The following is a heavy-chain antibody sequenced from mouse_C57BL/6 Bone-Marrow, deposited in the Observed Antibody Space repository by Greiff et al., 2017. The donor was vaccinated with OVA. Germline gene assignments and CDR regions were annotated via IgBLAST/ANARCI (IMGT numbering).Heavy chain of an antibody. Sequence: VQLQQSGAELVRPGTSVKLSCKASGYAFTNYLIEWVKQRPGQGLEWIGVINPGSGGTNYNEKFKGKATLTADKSSSTAYMQLSSLTSEDSAVYCCAREGYYGSSSAWFAYWGQGTLVTVSA. D-gene: IGHD1-1*01. CDR3: AREGYYGSSSAWFAY. CDR2: INPGSGGT. V-gene: IGHV1-54*01. J-gene: IGHJ3*01. CDR1: GYAFTNYL.